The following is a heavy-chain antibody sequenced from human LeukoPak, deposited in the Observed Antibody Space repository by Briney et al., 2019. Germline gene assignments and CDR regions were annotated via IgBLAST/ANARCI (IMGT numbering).Heavy chain of an antibody. D-gene: IGHD3-22*01. V-gene: IGHV3-48*04. CDR2: INSSSSTI. CDR1: GFTFSSYS. CDR3: AREYDSFGGYMDV. Sequence: GGSLRLSCAASGFTFSSYSMNWVRQAPGKGLEWVSYINSSSSTIYYADSVKGRFTISRDNAKNSLYLQMNSLRAEDTAVYYCAREYDSFGGYMDVWGKGTTVTVSS. J-gene: IGHJ6*03.